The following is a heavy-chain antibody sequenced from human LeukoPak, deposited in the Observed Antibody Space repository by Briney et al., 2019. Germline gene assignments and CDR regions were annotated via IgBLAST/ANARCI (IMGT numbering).Heavy chain of an antibody. J-gene: IGHJ4*02. V-gene: IGHV3-11*06. Sequence: GRSLRLSCAASGFTFSDYYMSWIRQAPGKGLEWVSYISSGSSFTDYADSVRGRFTISRDNAKNSLHLQIHSLRAEDTAVYYCARSAGGSSYYFDCWGQGTLVTVSS. D-gene: IGHD6-13*01. CDR1: GFTFSDYY. CDR2: ISSGSSFT. CDR3: ARSAGGSSYYFDC.